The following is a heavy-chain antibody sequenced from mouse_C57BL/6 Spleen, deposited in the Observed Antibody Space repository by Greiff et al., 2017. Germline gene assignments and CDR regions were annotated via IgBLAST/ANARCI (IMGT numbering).Heavy chain of an antibody. CDR3: ATYGYGYAMAY. CDR2: IHPNSGST. CDR1: GYTFTSYW. V-gene: IGHV1-64*01. J-gene: IGHJ4*01. Sequence: VQLQQPGAELVKPGASVKLSCKASGYTFTSYWMHWVKQRPGQGLEWIGMIHPNSGSTNYNEKFKSKATLTVDKSSSTAYMQLSSLTSEDSAVYYCATYGYGYAMAYWGQGTSVTVSS. D-gene: IGHD2-2*01.